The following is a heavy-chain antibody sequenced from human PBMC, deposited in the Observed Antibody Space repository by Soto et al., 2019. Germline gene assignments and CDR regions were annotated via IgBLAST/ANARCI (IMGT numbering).Heavy chain of an antibody. CDR2: FYDSGST. J-gene: IGHJ6*02. D-gene: IGHD5-12*01. V-gene: IGHV4-61*01. Sequence: SETLSLTCTVSGGSVSSGSFYWSWIRRPPGKGLEWIGYFYDSGSTNYNPSLRSRVTMSVDTSKNQLSLKPSSVTAADTAVYYCAASAPPATNYYYAMDVWGQGTTVTVSS. CDR1: GGSVSSGSFY. CDR3: AASAPPATNYYYAMDV.